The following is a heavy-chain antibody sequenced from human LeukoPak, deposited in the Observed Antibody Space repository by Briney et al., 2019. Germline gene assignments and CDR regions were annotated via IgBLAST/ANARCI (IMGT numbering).Heavy chain of an antibody. D-gene: IGHD6-6*01. J-gene: IGHJ4*02. CDR1: GFTFSSYA. V-gene: IGHV3-23*01. Sequence: RGSLRLSCAASGFTFSSYAMSWVRQAPGKGLEWVSAISGSGGSTYYADSVKGRFTISRDNSKNTLYLQMNSLRAEDTAVYYCALGQGYSSSTPFDYWGQGTLVTVSS. CDR2: ISGSGGST. CDR3: ALGQGYSSSTPFDY.